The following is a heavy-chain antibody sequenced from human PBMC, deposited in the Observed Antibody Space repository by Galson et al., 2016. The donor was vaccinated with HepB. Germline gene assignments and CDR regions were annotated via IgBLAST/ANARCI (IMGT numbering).Heavy chain of an antibody. V-gene: IGHV3-11*04. J-gene: IGHJ4*02. D-gene: IGHD3-16*01. CDR2: ISSGGDIT. CDR3: VRVAAGGNFFDY. CDR1: GFTFSDYP. Sequence: SLRLSCAASGFTFSDYPMSWIRQAPGKGLQWLSHISSGGDITSYADSVRGRFTVSRDNSKNSLYLQMNILRAEDTAIYYCVRVAAGGNFFDYWGQGTLVTVSS.